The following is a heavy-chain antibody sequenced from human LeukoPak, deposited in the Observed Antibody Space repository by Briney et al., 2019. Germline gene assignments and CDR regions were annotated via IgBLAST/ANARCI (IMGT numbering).Heavy chain of an antibody. J-gene: IGHJ4*02. CDR3: ARGDSSGAPDY. V-gene: IGHV3-11*01. D-gene: IGHD3-22*01. CDR2: ISHSGSNL. CDR1: GFTFSDSF. Sequence: GGSLRLSCAASGFTFSDSFMNWIRQTPGKGLEWLSYISHSGSNLDYAESVRGRFTISRDNANHSLYLQINSLRAEDTAVYYCARGDSSGAPDYWGQGTLVTVSS.